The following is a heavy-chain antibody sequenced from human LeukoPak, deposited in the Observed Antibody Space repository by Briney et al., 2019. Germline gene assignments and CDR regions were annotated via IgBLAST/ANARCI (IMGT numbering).Heavy chain of an antibody. CDR3: ARDLGDYYDSSGYPDY. Sequence: GGSLRLSCAASGFTFSSYAMHWVRQAPGKGLEWVAVISYDGSNKYYADSVKGRFTISRDNSKNTLYLQMNSLRAEDTAVYYCARDLGDYYDSSGYPDYWGQGTLVTVSS. J-gene: IGHJ4*02. CDR2: ISYDGSNK. V-gene: IGHV3-30-3*01. D-gene: IGHD3-22*01. CDR1: GFTFSSYA.